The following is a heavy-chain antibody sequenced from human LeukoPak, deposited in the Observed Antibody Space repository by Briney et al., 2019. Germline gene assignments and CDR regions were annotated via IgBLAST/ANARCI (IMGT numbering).Heavy chain of an antibody. CDR1: GGSISSYY. Sequence: SETLSLTCTVSGGSISSYYWSWIRQPAGKGLEWIGRIYTSGSTNYNPSLKSRVTMSVDTSKNQFSLKLSSVTAADTAVYYCARVRPGIYHDSSGYYLFDYWGQGTLVTVSS. CDR2: IYTSGST. V-gene: IGHV4-4*07. D-gene: IGHD3-22*01. CDR3: ARVRPGIYHDSSGYYLFDY. J-gene: IGHJ4*02.